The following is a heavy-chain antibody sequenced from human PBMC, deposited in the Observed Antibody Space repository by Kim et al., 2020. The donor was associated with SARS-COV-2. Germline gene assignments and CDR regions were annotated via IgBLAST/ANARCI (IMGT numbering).Heavy chain of an antibody. V-gene: IGHV3-30-3*01. D-gene: IGHD6-19*01. CDR3: ARPMYSSAWYAGAFDV. Sequence: GGSLRLSCAASEFAFSSYSMHWVRQAPGKGLEWVAVISYDGSNKYYADSVKGRFTISRDNYKNTLYLQMNSLRAEDTAVYYCARPMYSSAWYAGAFDVWGQGTMVTVSS. CDR1: EFAFSSYS. CDR2: ISYDGSNK. J-gene: IGHJ3*01.